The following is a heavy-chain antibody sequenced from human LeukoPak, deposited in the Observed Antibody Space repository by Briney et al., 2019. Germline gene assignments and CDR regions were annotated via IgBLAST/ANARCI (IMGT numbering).Heavy chain of an antibody. D-gene: IGHD3-9*01. V-gene: IGHV1-2*02. CDR1: GYTCTIYY. J-gene: IGHJ4*02. Sequence: ASVKVSCKASGYTCTIYYMHWVRQPPGPGLEWMGWINPNSGGTTYAQKFQGRVTMTRDTSISTAYMELSRLRSDDTAVYYCASQLLTGYMPDHWGQGTLVTVSS. CDR2: INPNSGGT. CDR3: ASQLLTGYMPDH.